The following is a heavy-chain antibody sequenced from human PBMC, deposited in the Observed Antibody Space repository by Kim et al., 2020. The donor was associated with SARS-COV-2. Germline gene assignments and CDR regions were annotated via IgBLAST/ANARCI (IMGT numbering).Heavy chain of an antibody. D-gene: IGHD5-18*01. CDR3: AREWRGYSYGWLDY. V-gene: IGHV1-2*06. J-gene: IGHJ4*02. CDR2: INPNSGGT. Sequence: ASVKVSCKASGYTFTGYYMHWVRQAPGQGLEWMGRINPNSGGTNYAQKFQGRVTMTRDTSISTAYMELSRLRSDDTAVYYCAREWRGYSYGWLDYWGQGTLVTVSS. CDR1: GYTFTGYY.